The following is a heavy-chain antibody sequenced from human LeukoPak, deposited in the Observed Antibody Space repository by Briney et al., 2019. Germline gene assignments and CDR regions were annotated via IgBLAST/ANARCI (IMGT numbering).Heavy chain of an antibody. V-gene: IGHV4-59*01. D-gene: IGHD6-13*01. CDR3: ARRDSSSWRPYYFDY. J-gene: IGHJ4*02. Sequence: SETLSLTCTVSGGSISSYYWSWIRQPPGKGLEWIGYIYYSGSTNYNPSLKSRVTISVDTSKNQFSLKLSSVTAADTAVYYCARRDSSSWRPYYFDYWGQGTLVTVSS. CDR1: GGSISSYY. CDR2: IYYSGST.